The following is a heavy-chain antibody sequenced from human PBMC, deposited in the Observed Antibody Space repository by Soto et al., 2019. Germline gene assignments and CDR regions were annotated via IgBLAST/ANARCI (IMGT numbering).Heavy chain of an antibody. CDR1: GDSITPYY. V-gene: IGHV4-59*01. J-gene: IGHJ4*02. CDR3: ARDGSRTGWYSGDY. D-gene: IGHD6-19*01. Sequence: QVQLQESGPGLVKPSETMSLTCTVSGDSITPYYWGWIRQSPGRGLEWIGCIYYSGSINYNPSLKSRVTISVDTPKNQVSLELRSVTAADTAVYYCARDGSRTGWYSGDYWGQGTLLTVSS. CDR2: IYYSGSI.